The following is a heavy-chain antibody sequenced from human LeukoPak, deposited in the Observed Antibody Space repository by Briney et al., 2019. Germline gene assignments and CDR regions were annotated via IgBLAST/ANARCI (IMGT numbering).Heavy chain of an antibody. V-gene: IGHV5-51*01. CDR1: EYSFATYW. J-gene: IGHJ4*02. D-gene: IGHD1-26*01. Sequence: GESLKISCKGSEYSFATYWIAWLRQMPGKGLEWMGIIYPSDSDTRYSPSFQGQVTISANKAIKTAYVQWSSRKASDTAMYYCARPLQGIVGATGFDYWGQGTLVTVSS. CDR3: ARPLQGIVGATGFDY. CDR2: IYPSDSDT.